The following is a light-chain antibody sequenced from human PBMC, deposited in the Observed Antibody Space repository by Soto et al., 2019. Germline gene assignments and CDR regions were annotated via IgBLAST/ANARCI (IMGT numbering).Light chain of an antibody. CDR1: QSVGSD. V-gene: IGKV3-15*01. CDR2: GAS. Sequence: EIVMTQSPATLSVSPGERATLSCRTSQSVGSDLACYQQKPGQAPRLLIYGASTRATGIPARFSGSGSGTEFTLTISSLQSEDFALYYCQQYNNWPPITFGQGTRLEIK. CDR3: QQYNNWPPIT. J-gene: IGKJ5*01.